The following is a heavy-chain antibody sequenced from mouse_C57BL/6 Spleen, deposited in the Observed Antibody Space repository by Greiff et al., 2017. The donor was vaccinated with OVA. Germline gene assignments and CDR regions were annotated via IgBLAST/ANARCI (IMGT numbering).Heavy chain of an antibody. CDR1: GYTFTSYW. V-gene: IGHV1-7*01. CDR3: ASGVSSGYDAMDY. CDR2: INPSNGYT. J-gene: IGHJ4*01. D-gene: IGHD3-2*02. Sequence: QVQLQQSGAELAKPGASVKLSCKASGYTFTSYWMHWVKQRPGQGLEWIGYINPSNGYTKYNQKFKDKATLTADKSSSTAYMQLSSLTYEDSAVYYCASGVSSGYDAMDYWGQGTSVTVSS.